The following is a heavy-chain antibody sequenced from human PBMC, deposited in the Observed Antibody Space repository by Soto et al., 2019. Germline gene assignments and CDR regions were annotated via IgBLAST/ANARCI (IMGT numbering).Heavy chain of an antibody. CDR2: ISGSGGVT. Sequence: PGGPRGLYWAGSGFPFSSYSMNWVRQAPGKGLEWVSIISGSGGVTSYADSVKGRFTISRDNSKNSLFLQMKSLRDEDTAVYYCAKVTDCGVSRCDDGIDIWGHGTLVTVSS. V-gene: IGHV3-23*01. J-gene: IGHJ3*02. CDR3: AKVTDCGVSRCDDGIDI. D-gene: IGHD2-21*01. CDR1: GFPFSSYS.